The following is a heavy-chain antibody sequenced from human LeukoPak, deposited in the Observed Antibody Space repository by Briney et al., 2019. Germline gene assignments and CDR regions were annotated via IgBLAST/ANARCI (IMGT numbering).Heavy chain of an antibody. J-gene: IGHJ4*02. CDR1: GFTFSSYG. D-gene: IGHD2-15*01. V-gene: IGHV3-30*18. CDR3: AKGGGYYFGY. Sequence: GGSLRLSCAASGFTFSSYGMHWVRQAPGKGLEWVAVISYDGSNKYYADSVKGRFTISRDNSKNTLYLQMNSLRAEDTAVYYCAKGGGYYFGYWGQGTLVTVSS. CDR2: ISYDGSNK.